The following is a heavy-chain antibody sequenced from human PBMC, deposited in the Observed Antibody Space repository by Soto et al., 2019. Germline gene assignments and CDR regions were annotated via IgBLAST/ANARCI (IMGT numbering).Heavy chain of an antibody. J-gene: IGHJ6*02. CDR2: IYYSGST. CDR1: GGSISSYY. Sequence: QVQLQESGPGLVKPSETLSLTCTVSGGSISSYYWSWIRQPPGKGLEWIGYIYYSGSTNYNPSLKSRVTISVDTSKNQFSLKLSSVTAADTAVYYCASLLADSSGYYGPYYYGMDVWGQGTTVTVSS. CDR3: ASLLADSSGYYGPYYYGMDV. V-gene: IGHV4-59*01. D-gene: IGHD3-22*01.